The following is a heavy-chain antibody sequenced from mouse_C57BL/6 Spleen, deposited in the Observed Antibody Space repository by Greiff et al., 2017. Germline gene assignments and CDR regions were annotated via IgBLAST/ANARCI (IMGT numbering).Heavy chain of an antibody. CDR1: GFTFTDYY. V-gene: IGHV7-3*01. J-gene: IGHJ3*01. Sequence: EVKVEESGGGLVQPGGSLSLSCAASGFTFTDYYMSWVRQPPGKALEWLGFIRNKANGYTTEYSASVKGRFTISRDNSQSILYLQMNALRAEDSATYYCARYGELRFAYWGQGTLVTVSA. CDR2: IRNKANGYTT. D-gene: IGHD2-1*01. CDR3: ARYGELRFAY.